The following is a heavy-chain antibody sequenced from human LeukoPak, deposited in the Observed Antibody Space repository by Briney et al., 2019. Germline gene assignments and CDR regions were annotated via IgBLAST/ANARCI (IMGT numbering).Heavy chain of an antibody. CDR3: ARRLLTGGVTDFFDF. CDR2: ISGSGGST. D-gene: IGHD2-21*02. CDR1: GFTFSSYA. V-gene: IGHV3-23*01. Sequence: GGSLRLSCAASGFTFSSYAMSWVRQAPGKGLEWVSAISGSGGSTYYADSVKGRFTISRDNSKNTLYLQMNTLTVEDTAIYYCARRLLTGGVTDFFDFWGQGALVTVSS. J-gene: IGHJ4*02.